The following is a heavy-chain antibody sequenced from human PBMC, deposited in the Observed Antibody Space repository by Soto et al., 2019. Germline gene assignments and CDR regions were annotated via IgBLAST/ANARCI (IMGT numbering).Heavy chain of an antibody. V-gene: IGHV1-3*01. CDR3: ARDLGGWPDY. CDR2: INAGNGNT. CDR1: GYPLTSYL. D-gene: IGHD6-19*01. Sequence: QVQLVQSGAEVKKPGASVKFSCRASGYPLTSYLIHWVRQAPGQRLEWMGWINAGNGNTKYSQKFQDRVTITRDTSASTAYMELSSLRSEDTAVYYCARDLGGWPDYWGQGTLVTVSS. J-gene: IGHJ4*02.